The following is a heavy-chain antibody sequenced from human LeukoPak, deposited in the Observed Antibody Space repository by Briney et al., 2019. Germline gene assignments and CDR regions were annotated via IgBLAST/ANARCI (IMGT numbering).Heavy chain of an antibody. CDR1: GGSISSYF. V-gene: IGHV4-59*01. Sequence: SETLSLTRTVSGGSISSYFWNWIRQPPGQGLEWIGYMSNTGITKYNPSLKSRVTISADTSKNQFSLNLKSVTAADTAVYYCAKASVATAVLFDSWGQGTLVAVSS. J-gene: IGHJ4*02. D-gene: IGHD5-12*01. CDR3: AKASVATAVLFDS. CDR2: MSNTGIT.